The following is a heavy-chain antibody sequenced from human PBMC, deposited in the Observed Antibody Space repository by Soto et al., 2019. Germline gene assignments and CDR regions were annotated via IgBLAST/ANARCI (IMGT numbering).Heavy chain of an antibody. J-gene: IGHJ4*02. CDR2: ISWNSGSI. D-gene: IGHD6-13*01. V-gene: IGHV3-9*01. CDR3: AKDNGSSSWYRPFDY. Sequence: EVQLVESGGGLVQPGRSLRLSCAASGFTFDDYAMHWVRQAPGKGLEWVSGISWNSGSIGYADSVKGRFTISRDNAKNSLYLQMNSLRAEVTALYYCAKDNGSSSWYRPFDYWGQGTLVTVSS. CDR1: GFTFDDYA.